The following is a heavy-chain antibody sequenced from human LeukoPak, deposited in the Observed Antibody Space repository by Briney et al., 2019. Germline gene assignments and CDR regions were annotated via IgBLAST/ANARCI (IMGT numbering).Heavy chain of an antibody. J-gene: IGHJ6*03. Sequence: GGSLRLSCAASGFTFDDYGMSWVRRAPGKGLEWVSGINWNGGSTGYADSVKGRFTISRDNAKNSLYLQMSSLRAEDTALYYCARAGDIVVVPAAYYYYYMDVWGKGTTVTVSS. D-gene: IGHD2-2*01. CDR3: ARAGDIVVVPAAYYYYYMDV. CDR2: INWNGGST. V-gene: IGHV3-20*04. CDR1: GFTFDDYG.